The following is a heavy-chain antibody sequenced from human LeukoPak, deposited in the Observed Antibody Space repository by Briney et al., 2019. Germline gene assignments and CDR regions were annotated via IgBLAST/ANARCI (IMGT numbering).Heavy chain of an antibody. D-gene: IGHD6-6*01. CDR2: INPNSGGT. Sequence: ASMKVSCKASGYTFTGYYIHWVRQAPGQGLEWVGWINPNSGGTNYAQNFQGRVTMTRDTSISTAYMELSRLRSDDTAMYYCAREHSSSSGKVFDYWGQGTLVTVSS. CDR1: GYTFTGYY. J-gene: IGHJ4*02. V-gene: IGHV1-2*02. CDR3: AREHSSSSGKVFDY.